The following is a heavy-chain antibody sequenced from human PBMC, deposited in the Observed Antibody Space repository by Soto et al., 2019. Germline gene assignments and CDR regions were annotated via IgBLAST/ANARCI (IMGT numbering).Heavy chain of an antibody. CDR3: AREQKPGIAVAGTTYYYYGMDV. D-gene: IGHD6-19*01. Sequence: SETLSLTCTVSGGSISSYYWSWIRQPPGKGLEWIGYIYYSGSTNYNPSLKSRVTISVDTSKNQFSLKLSSVTAADTAVYYCAREQKPGIAVAGTTYYYYGMDVWGQGTTVTVSS. J-gene: IGHJ6*02. CDR2: IYYSGST. V-gene: IGHV4-59*01. CDR1: GGSISSYY.